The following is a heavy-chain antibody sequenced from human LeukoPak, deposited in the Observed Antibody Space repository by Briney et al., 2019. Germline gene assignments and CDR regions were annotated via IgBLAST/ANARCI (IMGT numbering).Heavy chain of an antibody. CDR1: GYTFTSSD. CDR2: MNPNSGNT. J-gene: IGHJ4*02. D-gene: IGHD2-15*01. CDR3: ARGILLGPLDY. V-gene: IGHV1-8*01. Sequence: GASVKVSCKTSGYTFTSSDINWVRQATGQGLEWMGWMNPNSGNTDYAQKFQGRVTMTRNTSISTAYMELSSLRSEDTAVYYCARGILLGPLDYWGQGTLVTVSS.